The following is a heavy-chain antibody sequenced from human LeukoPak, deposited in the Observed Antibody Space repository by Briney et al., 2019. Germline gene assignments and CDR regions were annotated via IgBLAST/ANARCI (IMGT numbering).Heavy chain of an antibody. V-gene: IGHV1-3*03. Sequence: ASVKVSCKASGYTFTSYAMHWVRQAPGQRLEWMGWINAGNGNTKYSQEFQGRVTITRDTSASTAYMELSSLRSEDMAVYYCARDRGSLYYHYMDVWGKGTTVTVSS. J-gene: IGHJ6*03. D-gene: IGHD3-10*01. CDR1: GYTFTSYA. CDR2: INAGNGNT. CDR3: ARDRGSLYYHYMDV.